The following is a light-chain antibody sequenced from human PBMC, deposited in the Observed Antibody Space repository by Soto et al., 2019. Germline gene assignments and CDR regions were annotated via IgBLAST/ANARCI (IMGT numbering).Light chain of an antibody. J-gene: IGLJ1*01. V-gene: IGLV2-23*01. CDR1: SSDVGSSNL. Sequence: QSVLTQPASVSGSPGQSITISCTGTSSDVGSSNLVSWYQQHPGKAPKLMIYEGSKRPSGVSSCFSGSKSGNTASLTISGLQAEDEADYYCCSYAGSSTFVFGTATKLTVL. CDR2: EGS. CDR3: CSYAGSSTFV.